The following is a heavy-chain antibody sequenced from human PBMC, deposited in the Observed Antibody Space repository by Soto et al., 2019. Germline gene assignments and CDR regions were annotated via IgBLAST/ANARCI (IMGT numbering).Heavy chain of an antibody. CDR1: GFTFSSYG. Sequence: PGGSLRLSCATSGFTFSSYGMHWVRQAPGKGLEWVAVIWYDGSNKHYADSVKGRFTISRDNSKNTLYLQMNSLRAEDTAVYYCARGQYCSGGSCYRGAPFDYWGQGT. CDR3: ARGQYCSGGSCYRGAPFDY. D-gene: IGHD2-15*01. J-gene: IGHJ4*02. V-gene: IGHV3-33*01. CDR2: IWYDGSNK.